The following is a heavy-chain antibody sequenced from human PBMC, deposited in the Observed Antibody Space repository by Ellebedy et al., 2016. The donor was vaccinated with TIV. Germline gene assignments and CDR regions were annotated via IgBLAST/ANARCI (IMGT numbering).Heavy chain of an antibody. V-gene: IGHV3-66*01. CDR2: IYSGGST. CDR3: ARVNPEAVAVYY. CDR1: GFTFSSYG. J-gene: IGHJ4*02. D-gene: IGHD6-19*01. Sequence: GGSLRLSXAASGFTFSSYGMHWVRQAPGKGLEWVSVIYSGGSTYYADSVKGRFTISRDNSKNTLYLQMNSLRAEDTAVYYCARVNPEAVAVYYWGQGTLVTVSS.